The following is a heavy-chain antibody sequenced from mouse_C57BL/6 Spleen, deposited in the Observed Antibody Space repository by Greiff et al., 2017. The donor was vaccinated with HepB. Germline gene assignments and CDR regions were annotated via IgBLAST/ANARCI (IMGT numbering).Heavy chain of an antibody. V-gene: IGHV1-82*01. CDR1: GYAFSSSW. J-gene: IGHJ1*03. CDR3: ARNPYFDV. CDR2: IYPGDGDT. Sequence: VQLQQSGPELVKPGASVKISCKASGYAFSSSWMNWVKQRPGKGLEWIGRIYPGDGDTNYNGKFKGKATLTADKSSSTAYMQLSSLTSEDSAVYFCARNPYFDVWGTGTTVTVSS.